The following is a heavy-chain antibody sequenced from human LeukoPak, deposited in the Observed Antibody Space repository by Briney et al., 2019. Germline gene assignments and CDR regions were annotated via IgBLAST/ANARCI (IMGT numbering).Heavy chain of an antibody. D-gene: IGHD4-23*01. V-gene: IGHV4-39*01. CDR2: MYYSGNT. J-gene: IGHJ4*02. Sequence: SETLSLTCTVSGGSVSSGTYYWRWIRQPPGKGLEGIGCMYYSGNTYYNPSLKSRITISVDTSKNQFSLKLNSVAAADTAVYYCARQGDDYGGTWGFDYWGQGTLVTVSS. CDR1: GGSVSSGTYY. CDR3: ARQGDDYGGTWGFDY.